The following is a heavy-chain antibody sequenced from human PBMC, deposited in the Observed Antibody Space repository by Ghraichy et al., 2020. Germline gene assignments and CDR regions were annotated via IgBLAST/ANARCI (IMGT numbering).Heavy chain of an antibody. J-gene: IGHJ3*02. CDR2: IHSSGST. D-gene: IGHD1-14*01. V-gene: IGHV3-66*01. CDR1: GFTVSSNY. Sequence: GESLRLSCAASGFTVSSNYMSWVRQAPGKGLEWVSVIHSSGSTYYADSVKGRFTISRDNSKNTLYLQMNSLRAEDTAVYYCARDNQADGFDIWGQGTMVTVSS. CDR3: ARDNQADGFDI.